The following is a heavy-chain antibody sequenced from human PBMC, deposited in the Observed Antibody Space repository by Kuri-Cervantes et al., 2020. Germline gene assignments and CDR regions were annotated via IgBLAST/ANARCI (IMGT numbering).Heavy chain of an antibody. V-gene: IGHV3-9*01. J-gene: IGHJ4*02. CDR1: GFTFDDYA. D-gene: IGHD4-17*01. Sequence: SLKISCAASGFTFDDYAMHWVRQAPGKGLEWVSGISWNSGSIGYADSVKGRFTISRDNAKNSVYLQMNSLRADDTAVYYCARDRGYGDFDFTYWGQGTLVTVSS. CDR2: ISWNSGSI. CDR3: ARDRGYGDFDFTY.